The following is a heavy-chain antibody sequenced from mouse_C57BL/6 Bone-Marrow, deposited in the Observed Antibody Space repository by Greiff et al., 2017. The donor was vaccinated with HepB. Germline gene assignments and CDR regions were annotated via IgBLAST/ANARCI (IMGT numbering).Heavy chain of an antibody. Sequence: EVKLVESEGGLVQPGSSMKLSCTASGFTFSDYYMAWVRQVPEKGLEWVANINYDGSSTYYLDSLKSRFIISRDNAKNILYLQMISLKSEDTATYYCARGVYSPMDYWGQGTSVTVSS. CDR2: INYDGSST. CDR1: GFTFSDYY. V-gene: IGHV5-16*01. CDR3: ARGVYSPMDY. J-gene: IGHJ4*01.